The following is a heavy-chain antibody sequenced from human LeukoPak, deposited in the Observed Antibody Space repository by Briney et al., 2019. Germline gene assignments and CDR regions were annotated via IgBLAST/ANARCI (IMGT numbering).Heavy chain of an antibody. CDR1: GGSISSYY. Sequence: KSSETLSLTCTVSGGSISSYYWSWIRQPPGKGLEWTGYIYYSGSTKYNPSLRSRVTISADTSKNQFSLKLSSVTAADTAVYYCARHLRGEQQLSGFDYWGQGTPVTVSS. D-gene: IGHD6-13*01. CDR3: ARHLRGEQQLSGFDY. J-gene: IGHJ4*02. V-gene: IGHV4-59*08. CDR2: IYYSGST.